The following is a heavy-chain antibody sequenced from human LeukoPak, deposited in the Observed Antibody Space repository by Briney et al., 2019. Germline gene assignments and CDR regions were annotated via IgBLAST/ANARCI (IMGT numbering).Heavy chain of an antibody. V-gene: IGHV4-61*01. Sequence: SETLSLTCTVSGDSVSSGSYYWRWIRQPPGKGLEWIGYIYYGGSTNYNPSLKSRVTISVDTSKNQFSLKLSSVTAADTAVYYCARDNIAARPVIGFDPWGQGTLVTVSS. CDR3: ARDNIAARPVIGFDP. J-gene: IGHJ5*02. D-gene: IGHD6-6*01. CDR1: GDSVSSGSYY. CDR2: IYYGGST.